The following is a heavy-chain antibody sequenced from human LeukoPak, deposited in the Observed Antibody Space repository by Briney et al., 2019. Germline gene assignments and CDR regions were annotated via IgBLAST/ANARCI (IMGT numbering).Heavy chain of an antibody. V-gene: IGHV4-61*02. J-gene: IGHJ4*02. CDR2: IYTSGST. Sequence: PSETLSLTCTVSGGSISSGSYYWSSIRQPAGKGLEWIGRIYTSGSTNYNPSLKSRVTISVDTSKNQFSLKLSSVTAADTAVYYCARGSYQGDYWGQGTLVTVSS. CDR3: ARGSYQGDY. D-gene: IGHD1-26*01. CDR1: GGSISSGSYY.